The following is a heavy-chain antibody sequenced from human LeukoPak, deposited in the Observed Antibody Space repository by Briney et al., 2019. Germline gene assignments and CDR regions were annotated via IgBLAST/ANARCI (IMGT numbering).Heavy chain of an antibody. V-gene: IGHV3-7*01. CDR1: GFTFNNYW. CDR2: INEDGSDK. J-gene: IGHJ4*02. CDR3: VSWAGKYYETSDYSLAPSNS. Sequence: GGSLRLSCAASGFTFNNYWMRWIRQAQGKGLKWAAHINEDGSDKYYVDSVKGRFTISRENAKNSMYLQMNSLRAEDTAVYYCVSWAGKYYETSDYSLAPSNSWGQGTLVTVSS. D-gene: IGHD3-22*01.